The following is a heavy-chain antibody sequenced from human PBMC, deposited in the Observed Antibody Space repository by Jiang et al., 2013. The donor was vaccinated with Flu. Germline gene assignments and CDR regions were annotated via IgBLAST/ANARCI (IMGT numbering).Heavy chain of an antibody. J-gene: IGHJ4*02. CDR1: GGTFSSYA. D-gene: IGHD3-10*01. CDR3: ARDGSPLRWFGEPPDY. Sequence: GAEVKKPGSSVKVSCKASGGTFSSYAISWVRQAPGQGLEWMGRIIPILGIANYAQKFQGRVTITADKSTSTAYMELSSLRSEDTAVYYCARDGSPLRWFGEPPDYWGQGTLVTVSS. CDR2: IIPILGIA. V-gene: IGHV1-69*04.